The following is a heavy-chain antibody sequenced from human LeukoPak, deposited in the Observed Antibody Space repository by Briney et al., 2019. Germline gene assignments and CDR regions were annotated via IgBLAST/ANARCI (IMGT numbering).Heavy chain of an antibody. CDR1: GYTFTSYA. CDR2: IIPIFGTA. Sequence: ASVKVSCKASGYTFTSYAISWVRQAPGQGLEWMGRIIPIFGTANYAQKFQGRVTITTDESTSTAYMELSSLRSEDTAVYYCARGSEVGPTVYWGQGTLVTVSS. V-gene: IGHV1-69*05. D-gene: IGHD1-26*01. CDR3: ARGSEVGPTVY. J-gene: IGHJ4*02.